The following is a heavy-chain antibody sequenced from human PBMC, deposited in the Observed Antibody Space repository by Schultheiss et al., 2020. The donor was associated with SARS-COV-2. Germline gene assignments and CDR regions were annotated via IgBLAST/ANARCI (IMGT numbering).Heavy chain of an antibody. Sequence: SQTLSLTCTVSGGSISSGDYYWSWIRQPPGKGLEWIGYIYYSGSTNYNPSLKSRVTISVDTSKNQFSLKLSSVTAADTAVYYCARGDYYDFWSGYHYYFDYWGQGTLVTVSS. CDR1: GGSISSGDYY. D-gene: IGHD3-3*01. CDR3: ARGDYYDFWSGYHYYFDY. CDR2: IYYSGST. V-gene: IGHV4-30-4*01. J-gene: IGHJ4*02.